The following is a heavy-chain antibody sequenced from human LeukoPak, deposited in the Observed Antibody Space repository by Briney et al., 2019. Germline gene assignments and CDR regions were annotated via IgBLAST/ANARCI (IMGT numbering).Heavy chain of an antibody. CDR2: TYYRSKWYY. CDR3: SLARSEYYYGMDV. J-gene: IGHJ6*02. Sequence: SQTLSLTCAISGDSVSSISVAWNWLRQSPSRGLEWLGRTYYRSKWYYEYAVSVKSRINISPDTSKNQSSLQLTSVTPEDTAVYYCSLARSEYYYGMDVWGQGTTVTVSS. V-gene: IGHV6-1*01. CDR1: GDSVSSISVA.